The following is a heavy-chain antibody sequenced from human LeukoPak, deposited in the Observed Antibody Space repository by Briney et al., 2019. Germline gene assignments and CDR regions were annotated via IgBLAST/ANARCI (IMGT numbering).Heavy chain of an antibody. CDR3: TREVAGTGGFDY. CDR2: ISGSGGST. J-gene: IGHJ4*02. V-gene: IGHV3-23*01. Sequence: GGSLRLSCAASGFTFSTYAMSWVRQAPGKGLEWVSAISGSGGSTYYADSVKGRFTISRDNSKNTLYLQMNSLRAEDTAVYYCTREVAGTGGFDYWGQGITVTVSS. D-gene: IGHD6-13*01. CDR1: GFTFSTYA.